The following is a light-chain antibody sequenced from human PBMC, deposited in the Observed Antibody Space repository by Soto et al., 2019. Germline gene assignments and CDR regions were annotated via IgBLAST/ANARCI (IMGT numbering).Light chain of an antibody. CDR2: DAS. CDR1: QSVSSN. CDR3: QQYGSSGT. Sequence: EIVLTQSPATLSSFPGDRVTLSCRASQSVSSNLAWYQQKPGQAPRLLIYDASNRATGIPDRFSGSGSGTDFTLTISRLEPEDFAVYYCQQYGSSGTFGQGTKVDIK. V-gene: IGKV3-20*01. J-gene: IGKJ1*01.